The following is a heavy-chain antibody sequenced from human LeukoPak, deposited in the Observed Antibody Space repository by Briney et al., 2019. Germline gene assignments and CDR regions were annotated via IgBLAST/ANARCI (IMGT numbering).Heavy chain of an antibody. CDR2: INHSRST. D-gene: IGHD6-13*01. V-gene: IGHV4-34*01. Sequence: PAETLSLTCAVYGGAFSSYYLSWIRQPPGKGLEWIWEINHSRSTNYNPSIKSRVTISVDTSKNQFSLKLSSVTAADTAVYYCARGSRQQLVRENYYYMDVWGKGTTVTISS. CDR1: GGAFSSYY. CDR3: ARGSRQQLVRENYYYMDV. J-gene: IGHJ6*03.